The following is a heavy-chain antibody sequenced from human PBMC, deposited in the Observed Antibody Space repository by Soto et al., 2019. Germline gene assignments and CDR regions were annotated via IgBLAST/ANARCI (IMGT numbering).Heavy chain of an antibody. J-gene: IGHJ4*02. CDR2: MNPDSGNT. V-gene: IGHV1-8*01. CDR1: GYTFTSYD. Sequence: QVQLVQSGAEVRTPGASVKVSCKASGYTFTSYDINWVRQATGQGPEWMGWMNPDSGNTGYVHKFQGRVTMTRNTAISAAYRELSSLRSGDTAVYYCARSVGGDTVNFYYGGQGTLVTVSS. D-gene: IGHD2-21*01. CDR3: ARSVGGDTVNFYY.